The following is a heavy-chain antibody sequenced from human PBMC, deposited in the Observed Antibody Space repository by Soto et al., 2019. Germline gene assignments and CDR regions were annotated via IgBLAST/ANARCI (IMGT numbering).Heavy chain of an antibody. J-gene: IGHJ6*02. CDR1: GYTFTSSY. D-gene: IGHD2-8*02. CDR3: ARGPGASGLDV. Sequence: SVKVSCKASGYTFTSSYIHWVRQAPGQGFEWMGIINPSGGGTSYSQKLQGRVTLTRDTSTRTIYMELNSLRSEDTAVYYCARGPGASGLDVWGQGTTVTVSS. V-gene: IGHV1-46*01. CDR2: INPSGGGT.